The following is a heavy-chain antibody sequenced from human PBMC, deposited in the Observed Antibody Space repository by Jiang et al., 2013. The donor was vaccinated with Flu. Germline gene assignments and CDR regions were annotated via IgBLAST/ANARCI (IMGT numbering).Heavy chain of an antibody. V-gene: IGHV2-5*02. CDR3: AHTTAYGGYFDY. D-gene: IGHD4/OR15-4a*01. J-gene: IGHJ4*02. CDR2: IYWDDDK. CDR1: GFSLSTSGVG. Sequence: KPTQTLTLTCTFSGFSLSTSGVGVGWIRQPPGKALEWLALIYWDDDKRYSPSLKSRLTITKDTSKNQAVLTMTNMDPVDTATYYCAHTTAYGGYFDYWGQGTLVTVSS.